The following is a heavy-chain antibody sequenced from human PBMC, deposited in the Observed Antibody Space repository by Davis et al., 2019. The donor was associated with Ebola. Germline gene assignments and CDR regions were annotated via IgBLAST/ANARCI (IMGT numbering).Heavy chain of an antibody. CDR1: GGSISSYY. CDR3: AKIFTPGWFDP. J-gene: IGHJ5*02. D-gene: IGHD3-3*01. CDR2: IYYSGST. V-gene: IGHV4-59*01. Sequence: SETLSLTCTVSGGSISSYYWSWIRQPPGKGLEWIGYIYYSGSTNYNPSLKSRVTISVDTSKSQFSLKLSSVTAADTAVYYCAKIFTPGWFDPWGQGTLVTVSS.